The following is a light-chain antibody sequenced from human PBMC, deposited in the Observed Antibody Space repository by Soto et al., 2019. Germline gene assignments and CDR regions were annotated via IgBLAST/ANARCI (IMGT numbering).Light chain of an antibody. Sequence: EIVLTQSPGNLSLSPGARATLSCRASQSVSSSNLAWYQQKPGQASSSYLAWYQQKPGQAPRLLIYDASSRAIGIPDRFSGSGSGTDFTLTISRLEPEGFVEYYFQQYGSSPLTVGGGNKVEIK. CDR2: DAS. CDR3: QQYGSSPLT. CDR1: QSVSSSNLAWYQQKPGQASSSY. J-gene: IGKJ4*01. V-gene: IGKV3-20*01.